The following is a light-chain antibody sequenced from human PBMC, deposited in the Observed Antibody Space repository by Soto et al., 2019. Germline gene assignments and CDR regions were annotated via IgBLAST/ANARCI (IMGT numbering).Light chain of an antibody. CDR1: QSVSNC. J-gene: IGKJ1*01. CDR3: QQYDSRSAWT. Sequence: EIEMTQSPSTLSVSPGDRATISCRASQSVSNCLAWYQQKPGQAPRLLVYNASNRDTGIPDRFSGSGSGTDVTLTISSLQPDDYAAYYCQQYDSRSAWTFGQGTKVDIK. V-gene: IGKV3D-15*02. CDR2: NAS.